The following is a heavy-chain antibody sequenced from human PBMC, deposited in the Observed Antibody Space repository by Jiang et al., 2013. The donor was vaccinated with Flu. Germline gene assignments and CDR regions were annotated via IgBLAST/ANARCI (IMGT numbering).Heavy chain of an antibody. CDR3: ARPSKYCSSTSCYTEFDY. V-gene: IGHV4-4*02. D-gene: IGHD2-2*02. J-gene: IGHJ4*02. Sequence: GSGLVKPSGTLSLTCAVSGGSISSSNWWSWVRQPPGKGLEWIGEIYHSGSTNYNPSLKSRVTISVDKSKNQFSLKLSSVTAADTAVYYCARPSKYCSSTSCYTEFDYWGPGNPG. CDR2: IYHSGST. CDR1: GGSISSSNW.